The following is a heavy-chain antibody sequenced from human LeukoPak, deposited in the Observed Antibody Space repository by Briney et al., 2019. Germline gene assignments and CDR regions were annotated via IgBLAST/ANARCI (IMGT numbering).Heavy chain of an antibody. D-gene: IGHD1-1*01. CDR2: IYYSGST. V-gene: IGHV4-59*08. CDR3: ARVGGVYWNDEGGWFDP. J-gene: IGHJ5*02. CDR1: GGSISSYY. Sequence: SETLSLTCTVSGGSISSYYWSWIRQPPGKGLEWIGYIYYSGSTNYNPSLKSRVTISVDTSKNQFSLKLSSVTAADTAVYYCARVGGVYWNDEGGWFDPWGQGTLVTVSS.